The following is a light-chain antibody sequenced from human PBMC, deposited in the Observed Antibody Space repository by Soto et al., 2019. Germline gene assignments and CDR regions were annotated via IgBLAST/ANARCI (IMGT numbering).Light chain of an antibody. V-gene: IGKV1-5*01. CDR2: DVS. CDR1: QSITTW. J-gene: IGKJ2*01. CDR3: QQYNSYPYT. Sequence: DIQMTQSPSTLSASAGDRVTITCRASQSITTWLAWYQQKAGKAPKLLMYDVSTLESGVPSRFSGRGSGTEFTLTISRXQPDDSATYYCQQYNSYPYTFGQGTKVDIK.